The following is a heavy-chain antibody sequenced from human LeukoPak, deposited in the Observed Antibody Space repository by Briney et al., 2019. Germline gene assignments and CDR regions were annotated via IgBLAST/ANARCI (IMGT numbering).Heavy chain of an antibody. D-gene: IGHD2-8*01. J-gene: IGHJ6*02. CDR2: MNPKSGNT. CDR1: GYTFTNYN. Sequence: ASVKVSCKTSGYTFTNYNINWVRQATGQGLEWMGWMNPKSGNTGYAQKFQGRVTMTSNTSIRTGYMELTSLRSEDTAVYYCARTPPAYCSDGVCYNDYYYGMDVWGQGTLVTVSS. V-gene: IGHV1-8*01. CDR3: ARTPPAYCSDGVCYNDYYYGMDV.